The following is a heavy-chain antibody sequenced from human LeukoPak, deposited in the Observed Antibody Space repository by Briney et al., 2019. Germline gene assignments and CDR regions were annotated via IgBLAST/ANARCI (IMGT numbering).Heavy chain of an antibody. D-gene: IGHD3-9*01. V-gene: IGHV4-39*07. CDR1: GGSISSSSYY. CDR3: ARGMGAILTGHFDY. CDR2: IYHSGST. J-gene: IGHJ4*02. Sequence: PSETLSLTCTVSGGSISSSSYYWGWIRQPPGKGLEWIGSIYHSGSTYYNPSLKSRVTISVDTSKNQFSLKLSSVTAADTAVYYCARGMGAILTGHFDYWGQGTLVTVSS.